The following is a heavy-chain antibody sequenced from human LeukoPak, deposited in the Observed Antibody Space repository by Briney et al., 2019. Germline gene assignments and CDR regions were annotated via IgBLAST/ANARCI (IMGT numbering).Heavy chain of an antibody. CDR3: ATNPESRDYRADY. CDR2: IFYSGST. Sequence: SETLSLTCTVSSGSISTSNYYWGWVRQPPGKALEWIGNIFYSGSTYYSPSLKSRVTISLDTSRNQFSLKLSSVTAADTAVYYCATNPESRDYRADYWGQGTLVTVSS. V-gene: IGHV4-39*07. CDR1: SGSISTSNYY. J-gene: IGHJ4*02. D-gene: IGHD4-11*01.